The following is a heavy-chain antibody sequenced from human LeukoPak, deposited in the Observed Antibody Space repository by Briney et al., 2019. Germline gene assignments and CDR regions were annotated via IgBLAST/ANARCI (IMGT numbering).Heavy chain of an antibody. V-gene: IGHV1-2*02. CDR2: INPNSGGT. D-gene: IGHD6-13*01. Sequence: ASVKVSCKASGYTFTVYYMHWVRQAPGQGLEWMGCINPNSGGTNYAQKFQGRVTMTRDTSISTAYMELSRLRSDDTAVYYCARVGGSSSWANWFDPWGQGTLVTVSS. CDR1: GYTFTVYY. J-gene: IGHJ5*02. CDR3: ARVGGSSSWANWFDP.